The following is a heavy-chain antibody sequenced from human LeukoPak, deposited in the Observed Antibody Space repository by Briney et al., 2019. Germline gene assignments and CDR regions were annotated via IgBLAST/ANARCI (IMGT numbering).Heavy chain of an antibody. J-gene: IGHJ4*02. CDR1: GGSISNYY. CDR2: IYYSGST. V-gene: IGHV4-30-4*01. D-gene: IGHD5/OR15-5a*01. CDR3: ARDLRGVYVIDY. Sequence: PSETLSLTCTVSGGSISNYYWSWIRQPPGKGLEWIGYIYYSGSTYYNPSLKSRVTISVDTSKNQFSLKLSSVTAADTAVYYCARDLRGVYVIDYWGQGTLVTVSS.